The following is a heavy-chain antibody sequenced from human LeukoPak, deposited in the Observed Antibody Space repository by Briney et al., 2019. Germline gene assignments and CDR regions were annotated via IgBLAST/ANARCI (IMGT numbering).Heavy chain of an antibody. CDR1: GGSISSYY. CDR3: ARDYDILTGGGWFDP. CDR2: ISYSGST. V-gene: IGHV4-59*01. J-gene: IGHJ5*02. Sequence: SETLSLTCTASGGSISSYYWSWIRQPPGKGLEWIGYISYSGSTNYNPSLRSRVTISVDTSKNQFSLKLSSVAAADTAVYYCARDYDILTGGGWFDPWGQGTLVTVSS. D-gene: IGHD3-9*01.